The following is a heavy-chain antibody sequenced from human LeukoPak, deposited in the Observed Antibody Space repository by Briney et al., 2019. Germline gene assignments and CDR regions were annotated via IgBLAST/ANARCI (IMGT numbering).Heavy chain of an antibody. Sequence: GRSLRLSCAASGFTFSSYAMHWVRQAPGKGLEWVAVISYDGSNKYYADSVKGRFTISRDNSKNTLYLQMNSLRAEDTAVYYCAREGDGSYYYGMDVWGQGTTVTVSS. V-gene: IGHV3-30-3*01. CDR1: GFTFSSYA. CDR3: AREGDGSYYYGMDV. CDR2: ISYDGSNK. D-gene: IGHD1-26*01. J-gene: IGHJ6*02.